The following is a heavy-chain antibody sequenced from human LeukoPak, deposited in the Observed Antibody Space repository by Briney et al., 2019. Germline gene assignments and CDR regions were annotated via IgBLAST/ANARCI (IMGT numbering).Heavy chain of an antibody. CDR1: GFTFRNYA. CDR2: ISTSGDST. V-gene: IGHV3-23*01. D-gene: IGHD1-26*01. Sequence: GESLRLSCAASGFTFRNYAMTWVRQAPGKGLEWVSSISTSGDSTAYAASVKGRFTITRDNSKNTLCLKLTGLGAEDTAVYYCARGRGSPYYFDCWGQGTLVTVSS. CDR3: ARGRGSPYYFDC. J-gene: IGHJ4*02.